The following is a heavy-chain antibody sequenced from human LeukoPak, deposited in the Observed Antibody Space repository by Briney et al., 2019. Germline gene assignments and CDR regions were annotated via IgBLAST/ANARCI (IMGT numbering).Heavy chain of an antibody. J-gene: IGHJ5*02. D-gene: IGHD3-16*01. Sequence: QSGGSLRLSCAASGFTFSGSAMHWVRQASGKGLEWVGRIRSKANSYATAYAASVKGRFTISRDDSKNTAYLQMNSLKTEDTAVYYCTADVIMITPWGQGTLVTVSS. CDR3: TADVIMITP. CDR2: IRSKANSYAT. CDR1: GFTFSGSA. V-gene: IGHV3-73*01.